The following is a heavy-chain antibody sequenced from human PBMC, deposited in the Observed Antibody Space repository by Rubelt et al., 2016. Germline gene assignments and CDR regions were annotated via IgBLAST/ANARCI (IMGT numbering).Heavy chain of an antibody. Sequence: QVQLVQSGAEVKKPGASVKVSCKASGYTFTSYGISWVRQAPGQGLEWMGGISAYNGNTNYAQKLQGRVTMNTDTSTSTAYMELRSLRSDDTAVYYCARDPTTRFTSTGWFDPWGQGTLVTVSS. CDR3: ARDPTTRFTSTGWFDP. CDR2: ISAYNGNT. D-gene: IGHD5-12*01. CDR1: GYTFTSYG. V-gene: IGHV1-18*01. J-gene: IGHJ5*02.